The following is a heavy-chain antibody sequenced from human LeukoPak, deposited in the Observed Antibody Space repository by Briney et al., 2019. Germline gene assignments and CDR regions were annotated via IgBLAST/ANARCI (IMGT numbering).Heavy chain of an antibody. CDR2: INQGGSGK. Sequence: GGSLRPSCAASGFTFSNYWMSWVRQAPGEGLEWVANINQGGSGKYYLDSVKGRFSISRDDAKNSLFLQMDSLRADDTAVYYCARDRRSSAGSDFWGQGTRVTVSS. CDR1: GFTFSNYW. CDR3: ARDRRSSAGSDF. V-gene: IGHV3-7*01. J-gene: IGHJ4*02. D-gene: IGHD6-13*01.